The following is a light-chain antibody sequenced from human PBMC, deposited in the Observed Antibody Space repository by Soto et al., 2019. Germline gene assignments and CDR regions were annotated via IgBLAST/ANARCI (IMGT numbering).Light chain of an antibody. Sequence: DIQITQSPSSLSASVGDRVTITCRASQSISSYLNWYQQKPGKAPTLLIYAASSLQSGVPSRFSGSGSRTDFTLTISSLQPEDFATYDCQQSYSTPTWTFGQGTKVEIK. J-gene: IGKJ1*01. CDR1: QSISSY. V-gene: IGKV1-39*01. CDR2: AAS. CDR3: QQSYSTPTWT.